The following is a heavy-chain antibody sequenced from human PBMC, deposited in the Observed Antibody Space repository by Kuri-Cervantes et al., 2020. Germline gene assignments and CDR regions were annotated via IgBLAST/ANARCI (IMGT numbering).Heavy chain of an antibody. CDR1: GGSISSYY. J-gene: IGHJ5*02. CDR2: IYYSGST. D-gene: IGHD3-9*01. CDR3: ARGVLTWFDP. Sequence: GSLRLSCTVSGGSISSYYWSWIRQPPGKGLEWIGCIYYSGSTNYNPSLKSRVTISVDTSKNQFSLKLSSVTAADTAVYYCARGVLTWFDPWGQGTLVTVSS. V-gene: IGHV4-59*12.